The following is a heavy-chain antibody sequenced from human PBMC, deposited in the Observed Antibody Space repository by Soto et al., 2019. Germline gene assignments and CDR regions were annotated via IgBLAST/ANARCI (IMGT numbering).Heavy chain of an antibody. CDR2: IIPFFGTA. J-gene: IGHJ5*02. Sequence: GGTFRMLCLGWMRKAHGQGLEWMGGIIPFFGTARYSQKFEDRITITADESTNTVYMDLRSLTSEDTAIYYCANATPMDAVYFYCYGDP. CDR3: ANATPMDAVYFYCYGDP. CDR1: GGTFRMLC. V-gene: IGHV1-69*01. D-gene: IGHD3-22*01.